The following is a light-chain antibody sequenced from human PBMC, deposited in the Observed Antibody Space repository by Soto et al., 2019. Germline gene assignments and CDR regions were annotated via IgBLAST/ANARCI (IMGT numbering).Light chain of an antibody. CDR3: QQRHMWPIT. CDR1: QSFRGL. CDR2: DAY. J-gene: IGKJ5*01. Sequence: EVVLIQSPFTLSLSPGERATLSCRASQSFRGLLAWYQQKPGQAPRLLIYDAYNRATGIPPRFSGSGSGTDFTLTISSLEPEDSAVYYCQQRHMWPITFGQGTRLEIK. V-gene: IGKV3-11*01.